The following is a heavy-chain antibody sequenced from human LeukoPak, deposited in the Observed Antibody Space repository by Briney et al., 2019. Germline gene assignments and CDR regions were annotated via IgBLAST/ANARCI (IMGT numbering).Heavy chain of an antibody. CDR1: GFTFNTYR. V-gene: IGHV3-21*01. D-gene: IGHD2-2*01. J-gene: IGHJ4*02. CDR3: ASIYCSSTSCSDY. CDR2: ISSSSSYI. Sequence: GGSLRLSCVASGFTFNTYRMNWVRQAPGKGLEWVSSISSSSSYIYYADSVKGRFTISRDNAKNSLYLQMNSLRAEDTAVYYCASIYCSSTSCSDYWGQGTLVTVSS.